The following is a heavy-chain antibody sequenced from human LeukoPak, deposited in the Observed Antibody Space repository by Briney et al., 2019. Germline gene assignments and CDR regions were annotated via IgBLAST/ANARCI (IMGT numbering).Heavy chain of an antibody. Sequence: GGSLRLSCAASGFTFSSYAMSWVRQAPGKGLEWVSAISGSGGSTYYADSVKGRFTISRDNSKNTLYLQMNSLRAEDTAVYYCARLTVPGNYYYHYYGMDVWGQGTTVTVSS. CDR3: ARLTVPGNYYYHYYGMDV. J-gene: IGHJ6*02. D-gene: IGHD4-11*01. V-gene: IGHV3-23*01. CDR2: ISGSGGST. CDR1: GFTFSSYA.